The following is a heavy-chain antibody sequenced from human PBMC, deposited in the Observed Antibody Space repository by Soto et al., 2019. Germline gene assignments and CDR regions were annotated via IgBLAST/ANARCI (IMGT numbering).Heavy chain of an antibody. CDR3: ATSQKGYNWNYFDH. J-gene: IGHJ4*02. Sequence: SETLSLTCAVSGGSISGSYYYWAWLRQSPGKGPEWIGSVFHTGFTSYNPSLESRVSVSVDTSKSQFSLKLSAVTASDTAVYYCATSQKGYNWNYFDHWGQGALVTVSS. D-gene: IGHD1-1*01. CDR2: VFHTGFT. V-gene: IGHV4-39*01. CDR1: GGSISGSYYY.